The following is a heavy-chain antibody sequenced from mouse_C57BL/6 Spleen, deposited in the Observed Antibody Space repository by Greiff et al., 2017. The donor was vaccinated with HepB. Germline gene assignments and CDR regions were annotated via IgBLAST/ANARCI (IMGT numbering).Heavy chain of an antibody. V-gene: IGHV3-1*01. CDR3: ARAGIGIDY. CDR1: GYSITSGYD. CDR2: ISYSGST. J-gene: IGHJ2*01. D-gene: IGHD3-1*01. Sequence: VQLQQSGPGMVKPSQSLSLTCTVTGYSITSGYDWHWIRHFPGNKLEWMGYISYSGSTNYNPSLKSRISITHDTSKNHFFLKLNSVTTEDTATYYCARAGIGIDYWGQGTTLTVSS.